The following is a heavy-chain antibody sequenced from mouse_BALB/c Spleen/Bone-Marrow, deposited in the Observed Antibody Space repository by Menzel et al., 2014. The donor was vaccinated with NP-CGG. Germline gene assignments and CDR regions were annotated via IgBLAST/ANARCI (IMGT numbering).Heavy chain of an antibody. CDR2: ISYSGNA. J-gene: IGHJ2*01. Sequence: EVMLVESGPSLVKPSQTLSLTCSVTGDSITSSYWNWIRKFPGNKLEYMGYISYSGNAHYNPSLKSRISLTRDTSKNQYYLQLNSVTTEDTATYFCAGGNGYHFDYWGQGTTLTVSS. CDR3: AGGNGYHFDY. D-gene: IGHD1-2*01. CDR1: GDSITSSY. V-gene: IGHV3-8*02.